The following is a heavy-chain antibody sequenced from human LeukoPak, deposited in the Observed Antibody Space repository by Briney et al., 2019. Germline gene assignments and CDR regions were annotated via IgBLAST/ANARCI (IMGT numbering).Heavy chain of an antibody. CDR3: ARSLSAGTTNLADY. CDR1: GYTFTSYG. Sequence: ASVKVSCKASGYTFTSYGISWVRQAPGQGLEWMGWISAYNGNTNYAQKLQGRDTMTTDTSTSTAYMELRSLRSDDTAVYYCARSLSAGTTNLADYWGQGTLVTVSS. CDR2: ISAYNGNT. D-gene: IGHD1-7*01. V-gene: IGHV1-18*01. J-gene: IGHJ4*02.